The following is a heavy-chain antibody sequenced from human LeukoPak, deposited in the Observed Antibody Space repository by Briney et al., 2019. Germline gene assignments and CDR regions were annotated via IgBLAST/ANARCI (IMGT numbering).Heavy chain of an antibody. Sequence: GGSLRLSCAASGFTFSDYYMSWIRQAPGKGLEWVSYISSSGSTIYYADSVKGRFTISRDNAKNSLYLQMNSLGAEDTAVYYCARVAYYNYYYMDVWGKGTTVTISS. J-gene: IGHJ6*03. CDR1: GFTFSDYY. CDR3: ARVAYYNYYYMDV. CDR2: ISSSGSTI. V-gene: IGHV3-11*01.